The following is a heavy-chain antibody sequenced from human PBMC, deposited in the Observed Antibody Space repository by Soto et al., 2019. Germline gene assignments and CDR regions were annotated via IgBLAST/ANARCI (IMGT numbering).Heavy chain of an antibody. J-gene: IGHJ4*02. Sequence: QVHLVASGGGVVQPDRSLRLSCAASGFTFNTFGMYWVRQAPGKGLEWVAVIWYDGSKAYYADSVKGRFTISRDNSKNTLYLEMNGLRAEDTAVYYCARDIWFERSKCLDYWGQGTLVTVSS. CDR2: IWYDGSKA. CDR1: GFTFNTFG. V-gene: IGHV3-33*01. CDR3: ARDIWFERSKCLDY. D-gene: IGHD3-10*01.